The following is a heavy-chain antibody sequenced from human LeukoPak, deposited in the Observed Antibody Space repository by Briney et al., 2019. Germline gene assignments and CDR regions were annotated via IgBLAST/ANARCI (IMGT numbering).Heavy chain of an antibody. D-gene: IGHD3-10*01. J-gene: IGHJ5*02. V-gene: IGHV1-69*13. CDR1: GGTFSSYA. Sequence: SVKVSCKASGGTFSSYAISWVRQAPGQGLEWMGGIIPIFGTANYAQKFQGRVTITADESTSTAYMELSSLRSEDTAVYYCAAGLLWFGEDINWFDPWGQGTLVAVSS. CDR2: IIPIFGTA. CDR3: AAGLLWFGEDINWFDP.